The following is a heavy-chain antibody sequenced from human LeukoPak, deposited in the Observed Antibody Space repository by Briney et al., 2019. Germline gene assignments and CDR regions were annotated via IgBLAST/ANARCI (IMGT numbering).Heavy chain of an antibody. V-gene: IGHV3-48*03. CDR2: ISSSGSTI. Sequence: GGSLRLSCAASGFTFSSYEMNWVRQAPGKGLEWVSYISSSGSTIYYADSVKGRFTIPRDNAKNSLYLQMNSLRAEDTAVYYCARGGLLYFDYWGQGTLVTVSS. D-gene: IGHD1-26*01. CDR3: ARGGLLYFDY. J-gene: IGHJ4*02. CDR1: GFTFSSYE.